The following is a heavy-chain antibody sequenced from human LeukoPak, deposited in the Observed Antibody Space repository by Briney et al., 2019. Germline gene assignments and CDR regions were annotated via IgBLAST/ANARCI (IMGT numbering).Heavy chain of an antibody. Sequence: GGSLRLSCAASGFTLSSYWMSWVRQAPGKGLEWVANIKQDGSEKYYVDSVKGRFTISRDNAKNSLYLQMNSLRAEDTAVYYCARDPLGMDYWGQGTLVTVSS. CDR3: ARDPLGMDY. CDR2: IKQDGSEK. D-gene: IGHD3-10*01. V-gene: IGHV3-7*01. CDR1: GFTLSSYW. J-gene: IGHJ4*02.